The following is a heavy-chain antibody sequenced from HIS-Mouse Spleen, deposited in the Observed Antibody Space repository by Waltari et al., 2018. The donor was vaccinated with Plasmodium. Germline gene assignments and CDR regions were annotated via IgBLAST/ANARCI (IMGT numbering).Heavy chain of an antibody. D-gene: IGHD6-19*01. CDR1: GYTFTNYG. CDR2: ISPYNGNT. V-gene: IGHV1-18*01. Sequence: QVQLVQSGAEVKKPGASVKVSCKASGYTFTNYGISWVRQAPGQGLEWMGWISPYNGNTHVAQKLQGRVTRTKDTSTSTDYMELRSLRSDDTAVYYCARGSAGDAFDIWGQGTMVTVSS. CDR3: ARGSAGDAFDI. J-gene: IGHJ3*02.